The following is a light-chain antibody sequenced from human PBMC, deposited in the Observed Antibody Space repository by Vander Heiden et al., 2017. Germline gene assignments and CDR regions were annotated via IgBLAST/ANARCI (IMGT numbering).Light chain of an antibody. V-gene: IGLV1-40*01. Sequence: QSVLTQPPSVSGAPGQRVTISCTGSSSNIGAGYDVPWYQQLPGTAPKLLIYGNSNRPSGVPDRFSGSKSGTSASLAITGLQAEDEADYYCQSYDSSLSVFGGGTKLTVL. CDR1: SSNIGAGYD. J-gene: IGLJ3*02. CDR2: GNS. CDR3: QSYDSSLSV.